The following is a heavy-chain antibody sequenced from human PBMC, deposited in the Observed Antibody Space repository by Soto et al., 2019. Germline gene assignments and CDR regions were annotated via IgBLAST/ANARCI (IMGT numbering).Heavy chain of an antibody. CDR3: ARAWGSNPSALFDY. CDR1: GFTFSSYW. V-gene: IGHV3-74*01. Sequence: GGSLRLSCAASGFTFSSYWMHWVRQAPGKGLVWVSRINSDGRSTSYADSVKGRFTISRDNAKNTLYLQMNSLRAEDTAVDYCARAWGSNPSALFDYWGQGTLVTVSS. CDR2: INSDGRST. J-gene: IGHJ4*02. D-gene: IGHD7-27*01.